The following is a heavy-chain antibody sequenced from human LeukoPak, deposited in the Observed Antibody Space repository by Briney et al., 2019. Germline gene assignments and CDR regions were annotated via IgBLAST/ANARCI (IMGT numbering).Heavy chain of an antibody. CDR3: ARHGRGSRRCGFDY. CDR1: GGSISSSSYY. V-gene: IGHV4-39*01. CDR2: IYYSGST. D-gene: IGHD2-15*01. Sequence: PSETLSLTCIVSGGSISSSSYYWGWIRQPPGKGLEWIGSIYYSGSTYYNPSLKSRVTMSVDTSKNQFSLKLSSVTAADTAVYYCARHGRGSRRCGFDYWGQGTLVTVSS. J-gene: IGHJ4*02.